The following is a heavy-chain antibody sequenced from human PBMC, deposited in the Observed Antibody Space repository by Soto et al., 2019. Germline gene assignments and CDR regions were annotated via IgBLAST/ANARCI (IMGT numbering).Heavy chain of an antibody. CDR2: IYYSGST. CDR3: AREESGYRRTYFDY. Sequence: SLTCTVTGRSIISYYCRWIQHPPGKGLEWIGYIYYSGSTNYNPSLKSRVTISVDTSKNQFSLKLSSVTAADTAVYYCAREESGYRRTYFDYWGQGTLVTVSS. V-gene: IGHV4-59*01. D-gene: IGHD5-12*01. J-gene: IGHJ4*02. CDR1: GRSIISYY.